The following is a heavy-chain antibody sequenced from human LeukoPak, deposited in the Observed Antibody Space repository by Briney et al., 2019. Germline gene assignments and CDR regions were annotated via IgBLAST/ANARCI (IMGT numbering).Heavy chain of an antibody. D-gene: IGHD2-2*01. CDR2: ISNDGNNK. CDR3: AKEDLVPAAMPGNYYYYYMDV. J-gene: IGHJ6*03. V-gene: IGHV3-30*18. CDR1: GFPFSSYG. Sequence: PGGSLRLSCAASGFPFSSYGMHWVRQAPGKGLEWVAAISNDGNNKFYADSVKGRFTMSRDNPKNTMNLQMNSLRAEDTAVYYCAKEDLVPAAMPGNYYYYYMDVWGKGTTVTISS.